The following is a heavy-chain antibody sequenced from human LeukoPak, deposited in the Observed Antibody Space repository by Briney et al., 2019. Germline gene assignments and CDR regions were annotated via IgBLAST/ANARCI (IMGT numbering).Heavy chain of an antibody. CDR3: ARLTDYYDSSGYYDY. J-gene: IGHJ4*02. CDR2: IIPIFGTA. Sequence: SVQVSCKASGGTFSSYAISWVRQAPGQGLEWMGGIIPIFGTANYAQKFQGRVTITADESTSTAYMELSSLRSEDTAVYYCARLTDYYDSSGYYDYWGQGTLVTVSS. CDR1: GGTFSSYA. V-gene: IGHV1-69*13. D-gene: IGHD3-22*01.